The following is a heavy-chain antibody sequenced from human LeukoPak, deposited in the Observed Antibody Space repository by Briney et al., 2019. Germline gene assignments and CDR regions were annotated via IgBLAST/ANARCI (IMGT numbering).Heavy chain of an antibody. CDR1: GGSISSYY. D-gene: IGHD3-22*01. J-gene: IGHJ3*02. CDR2: IYYSGST. V-gene: IGHV4-59*01. CDR3: ARVYYDSSGYYHEGFDI. Sequence: SETLSLSCTVSGGSISSYYWSWIRQPPGKGLEWIGYIYYSGSTNYNPSLKSRVTISVDTSKNQFSLKLSSVTAADTAVYYCARVYYDSSGYYHEGFDIWGRGTMATVSS.